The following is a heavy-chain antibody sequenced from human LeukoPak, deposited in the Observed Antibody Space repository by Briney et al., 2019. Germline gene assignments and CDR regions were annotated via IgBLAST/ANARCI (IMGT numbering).Heavy chain of an antibody. D-gene: IGHD2-2*02. CDR1: GFTFSDYS. CDR3: ARDRYCSSTSCYILGDDY. J-gene: IGHJ4*02. Sequence: GGSLRLSCAASGFTFSDYSMNWVRQAPGKGLEWVSSISRSSRHVYYADSVKGRFTISRDNAKNSLYLQMNSLRAEDTAVYYCARDRYCSSTSCYILGDDYWGQGTLVTVSS. V-gene: IGHV3-21*01. CDR2: ISRSSRHV.